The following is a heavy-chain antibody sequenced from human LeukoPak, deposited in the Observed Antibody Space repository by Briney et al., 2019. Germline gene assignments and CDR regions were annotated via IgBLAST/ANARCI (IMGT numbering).Heavy chain of an antibody. Sequence: ASVKVSCKASGYTFTSYYMHWVRQAPGQGLEWMEIINPSGGSTSYAQKFQGRVTMTRDTSTSTVYMELSSLRSEDTAVYYCARSEGATASAFDIWGQGTMVTVSS. D-gene: IGHD1-26*01. V-gene: IGHV1-46*01. J-gene: IGHJ3*02. CDR3: ARSEGATASAFDI. CDR1: GYTFTSYY. CDR2: INPSGGST.